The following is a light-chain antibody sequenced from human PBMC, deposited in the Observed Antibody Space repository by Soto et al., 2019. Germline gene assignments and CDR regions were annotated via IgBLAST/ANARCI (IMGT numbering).Light chain of an antibody. CDR1: QSISNY. J-gene: IGKJ4*01. Sequence: DIQMTQSPSSLSASVGDRVTITCRASQSISNYLNWYQQKPGKAPNLLIYAASSLQSGFPSRFSGSGSGTDFTLTIGSLQPEDFATYYCQQSYSTPLTFGGGTKVQIK. CDR3: QQSYSTPLT. CDR2: AAS. V-gene: IGKV1-39*01.